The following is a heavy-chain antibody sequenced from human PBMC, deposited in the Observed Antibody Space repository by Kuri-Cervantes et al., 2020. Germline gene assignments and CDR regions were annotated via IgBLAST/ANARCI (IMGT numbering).Heavy chain of an antibody. J-gene: IGHJ5*02. CDR1: GGPISSYY. CDR3: ARDHYSNYVWGMNWFDP. D-gene: IGHD4-11*01. V-gene: IGHV4-4*07. CDR2: IYTSGST. Sequence: SETLSLTCTVSGGPISSYYWSWIRQPAGKGLEWIGRIYTSGSTNYNPSLKSRVTMSVDTSKNQFSLKLSSVTAADTAVYYCARDHYSNYVWGMNWFDPWGQGTLVTVSS.